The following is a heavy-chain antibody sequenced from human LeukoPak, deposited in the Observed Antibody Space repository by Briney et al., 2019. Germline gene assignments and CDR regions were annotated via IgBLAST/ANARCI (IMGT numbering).Heavy chain of an antibody. Sequence: GGSLRLSCATSGFTFTCYGMHWVRQAPGKGLECVSFIRYDGSKKYYADSVKGRFAISRDNSKNTLYLQMNSLRAEDTAVYYCAKDIAAAGPNYYYYYMDVWGKGTTVTVSS. CDR3: AKDIAAAGPNYYYYYMDV. V-gene: IGHV3-30*02. CDR1: GFTFTCYG. CDR2: IRYDGSKK. D-gene: IGHD6-13*01. J-gene: IGHJ6*03.